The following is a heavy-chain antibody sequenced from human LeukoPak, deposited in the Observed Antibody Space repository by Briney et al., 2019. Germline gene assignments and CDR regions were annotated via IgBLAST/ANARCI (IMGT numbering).Heavy chain of an antibody. J-gene: IGHJ4*02. Sequence: GGSLRLSCAASRCIFSSYWMHWVRQAPGKGLVWVSRINTDGIITTYADSVKGRFTISRDNAKNTLYLQMNSLRAEDTAVYYCARGVGSRDYWGQGTLVTVSS. CDR1: RCIFSSYW. D-gene: IGHD6-19*01. V-gene: IGHV3-74*01. CDR2: INTDGIIT. CDR3: ARGVGSRDY.